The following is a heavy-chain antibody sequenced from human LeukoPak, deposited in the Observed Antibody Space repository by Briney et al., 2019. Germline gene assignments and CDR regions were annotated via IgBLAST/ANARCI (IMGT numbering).Heavy chain of an antibody. J-gene: IGHJ5*01. CDR1: GFAISTSGMC. D-gene: IGHD2-21*02. CDR2: IDWDDDK. Sequence: VSGPTLVNPTHTLTLTCTFSGFAISTSGMCVSWIRQPPVKALEWLARIDWDDDKYYSTSLKTRLTISKNTSNNQVGLTITDMDAMETHRHLYARTVVTQIWFDSWGQGTLVTVSS. V-gene: IGHV2-70*11. CDR3: ARTVVTQIWFDS.